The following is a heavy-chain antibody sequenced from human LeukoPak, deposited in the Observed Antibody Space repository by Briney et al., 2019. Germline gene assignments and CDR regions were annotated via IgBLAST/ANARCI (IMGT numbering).Heavy chain of an antibody. V-gene: IGHV4-30-4*08. J-gene: IGHJ3*02. CDR2: IYYSGST. CDR3: ARDQPLAYCGGDCYSI. CDR1: GGSISSGDYY. Sequence: PSQTLSLTCTVSGGSISSGDYYWRWIRQPPGKGLEWIGYIYYSGSTYYNPSLKSRVTISVDTSRNQFSLKLSSVTAADTAVYYCARDQPLAYCGGDCYSIWGQGTMVTVSS. D-gene: IGHD2-21*01.